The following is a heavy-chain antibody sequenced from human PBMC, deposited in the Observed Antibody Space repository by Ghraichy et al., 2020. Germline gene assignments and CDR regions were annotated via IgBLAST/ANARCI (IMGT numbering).Heavy chain of an antibody. CDR1: GFTFSLYS. Sequence: GGSLRLSCAASGFTFSLYSMHWVRQAPGKGPEWVAVVSHDGNAKYYGDSVKGRFAISRDNAKNMVYLQMSSLRAEDTAVYYCARDIKSSSWSYYYYAMDVWGPGTTVTVSS. CDR3: ARDIKSSSWSYYYYAMDV. J-gene: IGHJ6*02. CDR2: VSHDGNAK. V-gene: IGHV3-30*09. D-gene: IGHD6-13*01.